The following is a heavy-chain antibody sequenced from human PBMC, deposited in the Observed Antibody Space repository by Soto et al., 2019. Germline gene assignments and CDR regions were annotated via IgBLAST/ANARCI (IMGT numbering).Heavy chain of an antibody. V-gene: IGHV1-2*02. CDR1: GYVFTDFH. Sequence: QVQLVQSGSVEKKTGASVKVSCKASGYVFTDFHIHWVRQAPGQGLEWMGWINPNTGATNYAQNFQGRVTMTRDTSVTTLYMELRSLKSDDTAVYYCAKEYSSPAAWFDPWGQGTLVTVSS. CDR2: INPNTGAT. CDR3: AKEYSSPAAWFDP. D-gene: IGHD6-19*01. J-gene: IGHJ5*02.